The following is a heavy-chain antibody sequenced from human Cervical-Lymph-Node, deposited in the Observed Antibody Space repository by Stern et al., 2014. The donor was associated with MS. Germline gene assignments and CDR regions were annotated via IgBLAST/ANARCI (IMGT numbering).Heavy chain of an antibody. Sequence: QLQLQESGPGLAKPSETLSLTCTVSGGSISSSSYYWDWVRQPPGKGLEWIGSIFYSGSTYYSPSLKRRVTMSIDTSKNQFSLKLSSVTAADTAVYFCARQDAYGGNQFDYWGQGTLVTVSS. D-gene: IGHD4-23*01. CDR2: IFYSGST. CDR1: GGSISSSSYY. CDR3: ARQDAYGGNQFDY. V-gene: IGHV4-39*01. J-gene: IGHJ4*02.